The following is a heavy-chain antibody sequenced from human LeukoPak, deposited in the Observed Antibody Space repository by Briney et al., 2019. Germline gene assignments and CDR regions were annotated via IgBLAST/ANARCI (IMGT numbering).Heavy chain of an antibody. CDR3: ASRVVVVAATVHY. CDR2: ISSSSSYI. D-gene: IGHD2-15*01. J-gene: IGHJ4*02. CDR1: GFTFSSYS. Sequence: GGSLRLSCAASGFTFSSYSMNWVRQAPGKGLEWVSSISSSSSYIYYADSVKGRFTISRDNAKNSLYLQMNSLRAEDTAVYYCASRVVVVAATVHYWGQGTLVTVPS. V-gene: IGHV3-21*01.